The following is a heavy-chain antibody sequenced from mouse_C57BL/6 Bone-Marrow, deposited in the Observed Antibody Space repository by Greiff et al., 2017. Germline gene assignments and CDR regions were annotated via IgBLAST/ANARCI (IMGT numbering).Heavy chain of an antibody. CDR1: DYN. CDR3: ARECSYRYFDV. J-gene: IGHJ1*03. V-gene: IGHV1-39*01. CDR2: INPNYGTT. Sequence: DYNMNWVKQSNGKSLEWIGVINPNYGTTSYNQKFKGKATLTVDQSSSTAYMQLNSLTSEDSAVYYCARECSYRYFDVWGTGTTVTVSS.